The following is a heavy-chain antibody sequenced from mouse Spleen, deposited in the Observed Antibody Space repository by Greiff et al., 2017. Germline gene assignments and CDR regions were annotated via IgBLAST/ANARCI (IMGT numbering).Heavy chain of an antibody. J-gene: IGHJ4*01. CDR1: GFSLTSYG. CDR2: IWSGGNT. D-gene: IGHD2-5*01. Sequence: VQGVESGPGLVQPSQSLSITCTVSGFSLTSYGVHWVRQSPGKGLEWLGVIWSGGNTDYNAAFISRLSISKDNSKSQVFFKMNSLQADDTAIYYCARKSSNSYAMDYWGQGTSVTVSS. CDR3: ARKSSNSYAMDY. V-gene: IGHV2-4-1*01.